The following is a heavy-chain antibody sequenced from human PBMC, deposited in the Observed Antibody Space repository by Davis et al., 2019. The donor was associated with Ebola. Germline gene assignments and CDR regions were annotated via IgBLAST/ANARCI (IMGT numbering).Heavy chain of an antibody. CDR1: GGSISSYY. CDR2: IYYSGST. J-gene: IGHJ5*02. V-gene: IGHV4-59*04. Sequence: SETLSLTCTVSGGSISSYYWSWIRQPPGKGLEWIGYIYYSGSTYYNPSLKSRLTISIDTSKNQFSLKLTSVTAADTSVYYCATSNWFDPWGQGTLVTVSS. CDR3: ATSNWFDP.